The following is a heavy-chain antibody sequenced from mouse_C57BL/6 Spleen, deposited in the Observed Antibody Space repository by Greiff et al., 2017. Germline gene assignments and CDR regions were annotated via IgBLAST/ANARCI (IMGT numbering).Heavy chain of an antibody. D-gene: IGHD2-1*01. V-gene: IGHV1-64*01. CDR1: GYTFTSYW. CDR2: IHPNSGST. J-gene: IGHJ1*03. CDR3: ARGDGNYRWYCDV. Sequence: QVQLQQPGAELVKPGASVKLSCKASGYTFTSYWMHWVKQRPGQGLEWIGMIHPNSGSTNYNEKFKSKATLTVDKSSSTAYMQLSSLTSEDSAVYYCARGDGNYRWYCDVWGTGTTVTVSS.